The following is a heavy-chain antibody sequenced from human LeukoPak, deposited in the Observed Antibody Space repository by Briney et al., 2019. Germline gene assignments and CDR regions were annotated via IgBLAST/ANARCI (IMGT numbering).Heavy chain of an antibody. CDR1: GFAFNTYA. CDR2: VSYDEGDK. V-gene: IGHV3-30*04. Sequence: GGSLRLPCAASGFAFNTYAMQWVRQAPGKGLEWVAIVSYDEGDKFYAASVKGRFTISRDNSKNMLYLQMNSLRTEDTALYYCSAGPFDFWGPGILVTVSS. D-gene: IGHD1-14*01. CDR3: SAGPFDF. J-gene: IGHJ4*02.